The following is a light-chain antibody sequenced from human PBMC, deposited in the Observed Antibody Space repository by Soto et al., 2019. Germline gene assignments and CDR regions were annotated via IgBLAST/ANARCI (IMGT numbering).Light chain of an antibody. J-gene: IGLJ1*01. CDR2: DVS. CDR1: SSDGGGYTY. V-gene: IGLV2-14*01. CDR3: SSYTSSSTLGV. Sequence: LTQPASVSGSPGQSITISCPGTSSDGGGYTYVSWYQQHPGKAPKLMIYDVSNRPSGVSNRFSGSKSGNTASLTISGLQAEDEADYYCSSYTSSSTLGVFGTGTKVTVL.